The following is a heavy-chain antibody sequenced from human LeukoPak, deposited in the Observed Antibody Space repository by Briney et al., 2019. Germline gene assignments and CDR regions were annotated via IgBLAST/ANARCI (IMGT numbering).Heavy chain of an antibody. V-gene: IGHV3-23*01. J-gene: IGHJ4*02. D-gene: IGHD5-12*01. CDR2: ISGSGGNT. Sequence: GGSLRLSCAASGFTFSSYGMSWVRRAPGKGPEWVPGISGSGGNTYYADSVKGRFTISRDNSQNTLYLQMNTLRAEDTAVYYCAKVVSGYHFDYWGQGTLVTVSS. CDR1: GFTFSSYG. CDR3: AKVVSGYHFDY.